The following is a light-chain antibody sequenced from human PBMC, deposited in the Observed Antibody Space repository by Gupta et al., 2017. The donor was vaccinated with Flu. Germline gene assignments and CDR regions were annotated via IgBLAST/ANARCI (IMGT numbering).Light chain of an antibody. J-gene: IGKJ2*01. CDR3: QQRSNWPPYT. Sequence: EIVLIQSPATLSLSPGERGTLSCRASQSVSNYLAWYQQKPGQAPRLLIYDASNSATGIPARLSGSGSGTDFTLTISSREPEDFAVYYCQQRSNWPPYTFGQGTKLEIK. V-gene: IGKV3-11*01. CDR1: QSVSNY. CDR2: DAS.